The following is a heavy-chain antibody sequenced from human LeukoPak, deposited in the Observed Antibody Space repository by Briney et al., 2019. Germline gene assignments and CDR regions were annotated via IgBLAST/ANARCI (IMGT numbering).Heavy chain of an antibody. D-gene: IGHD3-22*01. CDR3: ARESSGYYSDY. V-gene: IGHV3-7*01. J-gene: IGHJ4*02. CDR1: GFTFSSYW. CDR2: IKQDGSEK. Sequence: GGSLRLSCAASGFTFSSYWVSWVRQAPGKGLEWVANIKQDGSEKYYVDSVKGRFTISRDNAKNSLYLLMNSLRAEDTAVYYCARESSGYYSDYWGQGTLVTVSS.